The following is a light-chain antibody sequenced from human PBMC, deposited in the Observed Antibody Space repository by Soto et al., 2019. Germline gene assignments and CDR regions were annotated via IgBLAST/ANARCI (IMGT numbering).Light chain of an antibody. CDR2: DVT. CDR3: CSYAGNYIYV. V-gene: IGLV2-11*01. Sequence: HSVLTQPRSVSGSPGQSVTISCTGTSSNVGGYNYVSWYQQHPGKAPKVMIYDVTKRPAGVPDRFSGSKSGNSASLTISGLQAEDEADYYCCSYAGNYIYVFGTGTKLTVL. J-gene: IGLJ1*01. CDR1: SSNVGGYNY.